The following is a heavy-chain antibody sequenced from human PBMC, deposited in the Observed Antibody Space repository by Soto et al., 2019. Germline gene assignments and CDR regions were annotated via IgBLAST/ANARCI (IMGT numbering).Heavy chain of an antibody. D-gene: IGHD3-10*01. Sequence: QITLKESGPTLVKPTQTLTLTCTFSGFSLSSNGVGVGWIRQPPGKALEWLGLIYWDDDKRYSPSLKSRLTITKDTSKTQGVLTLTKLDTVDTATYYCARGGWTTYYSPFFDYWGQGTLFTVSS. J-gene: IGHJ4*02. CDR2: IYWDDDK. CDR3: ARGGWTTYYSPFFDY. V-gene: IGHV2-5*02. CDR1: GFSLSSNGVG.